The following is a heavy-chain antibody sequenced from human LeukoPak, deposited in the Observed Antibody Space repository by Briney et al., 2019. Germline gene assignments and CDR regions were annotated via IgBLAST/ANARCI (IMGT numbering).Heavy chain of an antibody. CDR2: IWYDGSNK. CDR3: ARDFSLQLFDY. V-gene: IGHV3-33*08. Sequence: TGGSLRLSCAASGFTFSTYGMHWVRQAPGKGLEWVAVIWYDGSNKYYADSVKGRFTISRDNSKNTLYLQMNSLRAEDTAVYYCARDFSLQLFDYWGQGTLVTVFS. CDR1: GFTFSTYG. J-gene: IGHJ4*02. D-gene: IGHD5-24*01.